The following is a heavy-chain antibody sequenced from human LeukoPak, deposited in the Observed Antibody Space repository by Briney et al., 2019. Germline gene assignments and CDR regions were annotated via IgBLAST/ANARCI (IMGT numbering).Heavy chain of an antibody. CDR1: GFTFSDYY. J-gene: IGHJ4*02. D-gene: IGHD3-16*01. CDR2: ISGGSNDI. V-gene: IGHV3-11*06. Sequence: AGSLRVSCAASGFTFSDYYMGWIRQSPGKGVECISYISGGSNDINYAGSVKGRFTVSSDNSKNTLSLQMNSLRAEDTAVYFCARDLGDEYFDYWGQGTLVTVSS. CDR3: ARDLGDEYFDY.